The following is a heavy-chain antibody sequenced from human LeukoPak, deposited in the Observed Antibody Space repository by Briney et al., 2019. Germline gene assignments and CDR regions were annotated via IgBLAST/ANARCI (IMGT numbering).Heavy chain of an antibody. CDR1: GGSFSGYY. Sequence: PSETLSLTCAVYGGSFSGYYWSWIRQPPGKGLEWIGEINHSGSTNYNPSLKSRVTISVDTSKNQFSLKLSSVTAADTAVYYCARGPRSYHWDYWGQGTLVTVSS. V-gene: IGHV4-34*01. CDR2: INHSGST. D-gene: IGHD1-26*01. CDR3: ARGPRSYHWDY. J-gene: IGHJ4*02.